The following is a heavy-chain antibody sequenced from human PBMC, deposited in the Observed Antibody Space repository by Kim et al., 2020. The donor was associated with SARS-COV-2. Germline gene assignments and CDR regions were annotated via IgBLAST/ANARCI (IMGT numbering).Heavy chain of an antibody. CDR1: GFTFSSYG. D-gene: IGHD2-2*01. CDR2: ISYDGSNK. CDR3: AKDRKPYCSSTSCYPPGNDY. Sequence: GGSLRLSCAASGFTFSSYGMHWVRQAPGKGLEWVAVISYDGSNKYYADSVKGRFTISRDNSKNTLYLQMNSLRAEDTAVYYCAKDRKPYCSSTSCYPPGNDYWGQGTLVTVSS. J-gene: IGHJ4*02. V-gene: IGHV3-30*18.